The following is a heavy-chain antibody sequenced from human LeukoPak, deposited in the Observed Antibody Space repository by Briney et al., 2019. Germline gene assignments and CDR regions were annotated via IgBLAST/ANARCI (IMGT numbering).Heavy chain of an antibody. D-gene: IGHD1-26*01. Sequence: GRSLRLSCAVSGFTFNSYAMYWVHQAPGKGLEWVALIWYDGSNKYYADSVEGRFTISRDNSKNTLYLQMNSLRAEDTAVYYCARARGWEPNHYYYYMDVWGKGTTVTVSS. CDR1: GFTFNSYA. CDR3: ARARGWEPNHYYYYMDV. J-gene: IGHJ6*03. V-gene: IGHV3-33*01. CDR2: IWYDGSNK.